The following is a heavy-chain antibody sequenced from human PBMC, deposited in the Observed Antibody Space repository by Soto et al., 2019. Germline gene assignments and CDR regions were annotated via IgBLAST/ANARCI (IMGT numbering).Heavy chain of an antibody. D-gene: IGHD6-19*01. J-gene: IGHJ4*02. CDR1: GFTFSSYW. V-gene: IGHV3-74*01. CDR2: INSDGSST. CDR3: ASLEDSSGWYDY. Sequence: GGSLRLSCAASGFTFSSYWMHWVRQAPGKGLVWVSRINSDGSSTSYADSVKGRFTISRDNAKNTLYLQMNSLRAEDTAVYYCASLEDSSGWYDYWGQGTLVTVSS.